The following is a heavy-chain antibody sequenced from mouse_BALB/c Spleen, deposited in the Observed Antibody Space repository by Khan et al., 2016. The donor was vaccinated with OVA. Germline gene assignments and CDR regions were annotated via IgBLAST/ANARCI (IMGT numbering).Heavy chain of an antibody. CDR2: IYPGDGST. Sequence: QVQLQQSGPELVKSGALVKMSCKASGYTFTSYGINWVRQRPGQGLEWIGWIYPGDGSTKYNEKFKGKATLTADKSSSTAYMQLSSLTSENSAVYFCARGGYGSFAYWGQGTLVTVSA. D-gene: IGHD1-2*01. CDR1: GYTFTSYG. CDR3: ARGGYGSFAY. V-gene: IGHV1S56*01. J-gene: IGHJ3*01.